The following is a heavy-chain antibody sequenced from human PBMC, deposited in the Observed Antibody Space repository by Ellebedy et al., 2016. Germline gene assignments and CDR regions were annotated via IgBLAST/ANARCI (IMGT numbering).Heavy chain of an antibody. Sequence: SETLSLXCAVYGGSFSGYYWSWIRQPPGKGLEWIGEINHSGSTNYNPSLKSRVTISVDTSKNQFSLKLSSVTAADTAVYYCARGRKLVCQMDVWGKGTTVTVSS. CDR3: ARGRKLVCQMDV. V-gene: IGHV4-34*01. D-gene: IGHD6-13*01. CDR2: INHSGST. CDR1: GGSFSGYY. J-gene: IGHJ6*04.